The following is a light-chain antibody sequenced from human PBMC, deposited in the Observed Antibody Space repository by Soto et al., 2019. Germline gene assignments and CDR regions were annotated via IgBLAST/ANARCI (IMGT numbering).Light chain of an antibody. V-gene: IGKV3-20*01. CDR2: DTS. J-gene: IGKJ1*01. Sequence: EIVLTQSPGTLSLSPGERAILSYRASQSVSSSSLAWYQQKRGQAPRLLIHDTSSRATGIPDRFSGSGSGTDFTLTISRLEPEDFAVYYCQQYGGSPRTFGQGTKVDIK. CDR1: QSVSSSS. CDR3: QQYGGSPRT.